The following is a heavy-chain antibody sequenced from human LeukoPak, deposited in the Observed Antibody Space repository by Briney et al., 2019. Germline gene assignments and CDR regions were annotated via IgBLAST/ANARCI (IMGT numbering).Heavy chain of an antibody. D-gene: IGHD1-26*01. CDR3: AREGWYTGNPLRGNWFDP. V-gene: IGHV1-2*02. J-gene: IGHJ5*02. CDR2: INPDSGGA. Sequence: ASVRVSCKASGYTFTNYGITWVRQAPGQGLEWMGWINPDSGGAEYAQKFQGRVTMTRDTSITTAYMGLSRLRSDDTAVYYCAREGWYTGNPLRGNWFDPWGQGTLVTVSS. CDR1: GYTFTNYG.